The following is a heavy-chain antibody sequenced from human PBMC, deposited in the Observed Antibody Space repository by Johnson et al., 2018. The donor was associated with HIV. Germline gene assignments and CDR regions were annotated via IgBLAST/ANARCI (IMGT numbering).Heavy chain of an antibody. CDR3: TTHSGYESDAFDI. Sequence: VQLVESGGGFVKPGGSLRLSCAASGFTFSNAWMSWVRQAPGQGLEWVGRINSKTDGGTTDYAAPVTGKFTISRDESKNTRYLQMNSLKTEETAVYYCTTHSGYESDAFDIWGQGTMVTVSS. CDR1: GFTFSNAW. V-gene: IGHV3-15*01. CDR2: INSKTDGGTT. D-gene: IGHD5-12*01. J-gene: IGHJ3*02.